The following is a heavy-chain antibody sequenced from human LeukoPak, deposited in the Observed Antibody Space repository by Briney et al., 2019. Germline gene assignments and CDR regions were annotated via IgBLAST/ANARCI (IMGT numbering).Heavy chain of an antibody. J-gene: IGHJ4*02. CDR1: GYTFTSYG. V-gene: IGHV1-18*01. Sequence: ASVKVSCKASGYTFTSYGISWVRQAPGQGLEWMGWISAYNGNTNYAQKLQGRVTMTTDTYTSTAYMELRSLGSDDTAVYYCARDRGIVATTHFDYWGQGTLVTVSS. CDR2: ISAYNGNT. D-gene: IGHD5-12*01. CDR3: ARDRGIVATTHFDY.